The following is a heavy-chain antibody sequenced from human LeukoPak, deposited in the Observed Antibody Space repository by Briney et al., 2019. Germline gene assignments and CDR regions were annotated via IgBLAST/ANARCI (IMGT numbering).Heavy chain of an antibody. CDR2: IYTSGST. V-gene: IGHV4-4*07. Sequence: SETLSLTCTVSGGSISSYYWSWIRQPAGKGLEWIGRIYTSGSTNYNPSLKSRVTMSVDTSKNQFSLKLSSVTAADTAVYYCAKDPSTQTYYYDSSGYSPFDYWGQGTLVTVSS. J-gene: IGHJ4*02. D-gene: IGHD3-22*01. CDR1: GGSISSYY. CDR3: AKDPSTQTYYYDSSGYSPFDY.